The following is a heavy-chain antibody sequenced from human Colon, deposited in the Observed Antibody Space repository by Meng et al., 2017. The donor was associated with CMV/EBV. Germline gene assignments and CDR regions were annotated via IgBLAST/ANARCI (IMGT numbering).Heavy chain of an antibody. CDR1: GFTFSSYW. CDR2: IKQDGSEK. J-gene: IGHJ4*02. V-gene: IGHV3-7*01. D-gene: IGHD6-6*01. CDR3: MTPTGSSDN. Sequence: GESLKISCAASGFTFSSYWMNWVRQAPGKGLEWVANIKQDGSEKNYADSVKGRFTISRDNAQNSMYLQMTSLRVEDTSIYYCMTPTGSSDNWGQGTLVTVSS.